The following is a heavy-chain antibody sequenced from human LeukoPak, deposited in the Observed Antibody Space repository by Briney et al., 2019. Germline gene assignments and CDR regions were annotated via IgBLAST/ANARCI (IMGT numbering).Heavy chain of an antibody. CDR1: GGSISSYY. Sequence: KPSETLSLTCTVSGGSISSYYWSCIRQPPGKGLEWIGYIYYSGSTNYNPSLKSRVTISVDTSKNQFSLKLSSVTAADTAVYYCARSDYYDSSSYYWGQGTLVTVSS. D-gene: IGHD3-22*01. CDR2: IYYSGST. J-gene: IGHJ4*02. V-gene: IGHV4-59*01. CDR3: ARSDYYDSSSYY.